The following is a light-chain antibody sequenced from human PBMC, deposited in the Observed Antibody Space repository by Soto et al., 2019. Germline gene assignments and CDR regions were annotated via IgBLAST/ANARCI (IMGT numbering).Light chain of an antibody. Sequence: QAVVTQPASVSGSPGQSITISCTGTSSDVGAYDFVSWYQQHPEKAPKLMIYEVSNRPSGVSNRFSGSKSVNTATLTISGLQAEDEADYYCSSYTSSSTRVFGTGTKLTVL. J-gene: IGLJ1*01. V-gene: IGLV2-14*03. CDR1: SSDVGAYDF. CDR3: SSYTSSSTRV. CDR2: EVS.